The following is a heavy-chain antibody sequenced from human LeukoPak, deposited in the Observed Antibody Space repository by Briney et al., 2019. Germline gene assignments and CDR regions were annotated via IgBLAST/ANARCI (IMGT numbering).Heavy chain of an antibody. CDR1: GFTFSSYG. D-gene: IGHD5-18*01. Sequence: PGRSLRLSCEASGFTFSSYGMHWVRQAPGKGLEWVAFIKGDGSAKKYVDSVKGRFTISRDNAKNSLFLQMNSLRAEDTAVYYCARDRGWIQHDIWGQGTMVTVSS. CDR2: IKGDGSAK. CDR3: ARDRGWIQHDI. V-gene: IGHV3-7*01. J-gene: IGHJ3*02.